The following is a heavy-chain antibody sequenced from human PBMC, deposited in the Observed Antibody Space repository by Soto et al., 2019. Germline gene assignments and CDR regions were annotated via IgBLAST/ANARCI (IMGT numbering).Heavy chain of an antibody. CDR3: ARGILFNWFDP. J-gene: IGHJ5*02. Sequence: SETLSLTCTVSGGSISSYYWSWIRQPPGKGLEWIGYTYYSGSTNYNPSLKSRVTISVDTSKNQFSLKLSSVTAADTAVYYCARGILFNWFDPWGQGTLVTVSS. D-gene: IGHD2-21*01. CDR1: GGSISSYY. CDR2: TYYSGST. V-gene: IGHV4-59*01.